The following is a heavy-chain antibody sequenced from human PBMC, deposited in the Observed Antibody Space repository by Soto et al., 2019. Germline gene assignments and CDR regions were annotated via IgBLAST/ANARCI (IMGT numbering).Heavy chain of an antibody. CDR2: FASDGGNT. Sequence: PGGSLRVSCAASGLTFSGNWMNWVRHAPGKGLVWVSHFASDGGNTYYADSVKGRFTISRDNAKSTLFLQMNSLRAEDTAVYYCARELCRGGNGYNYYNDHWGHGIPVTVSS. J-gene: IGHJ5*02. CDR1: GLTFSGNW. CDR3: ARELCRGGNGYNYYNDH. D-gene: IGHD1-1*01. V-gene: IGHV3-74*01.